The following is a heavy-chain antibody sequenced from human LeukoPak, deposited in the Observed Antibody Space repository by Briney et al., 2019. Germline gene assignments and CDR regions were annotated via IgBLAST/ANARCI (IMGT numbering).Heavy chain of an antibody. CDR3: ARVGGNSDHDY. D-gene: IGHD4-23*01. CDR1: GFTFSDLY. Sequence: GGSLRLSCAASGFTFSDLYMSWIRQAPGTGLEWVSYIGGGGYTIYYADSVKGRFTISRDNAKNSLYLQMNSLRAEDTAVYYCARVGGNSDHDYWGQGTLVTVSS. J-gene: IGHJ4*02. V-gene: IGHV3-11*01. CDR2: IGGGGYTI.